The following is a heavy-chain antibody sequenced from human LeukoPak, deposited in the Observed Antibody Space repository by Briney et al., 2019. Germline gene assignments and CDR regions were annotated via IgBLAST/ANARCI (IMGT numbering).Heavy chain of an antibody. CDR1: GGSISSGSYY. J-gene: IGHJ4*02. CDR3: ARDGYNYRRFDY. Sequence: PSETLSLTCTVSGGSISSGSYYWSWIRQPAGKGLEWIGRIYTSGSTNYNPSLKSRVTISVDTSKNQFSLKLSSVTAADTAVCYCARDGYNYRRFDYWGQGTLVTVSS. V-gene: IGHV4-61*02. D-gene: IGHD5-24*01. CDR2: IYTSGST.